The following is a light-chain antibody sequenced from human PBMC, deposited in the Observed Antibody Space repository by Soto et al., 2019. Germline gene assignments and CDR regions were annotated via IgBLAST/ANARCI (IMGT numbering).Light chain of an antibody. CDR3: SSYTASAPFYI. CDR2: DVN. Sequence: QSVLTQPASVSGSPGQSITISCTGARTDVDGYDYVTWYQQHPGQAPKLMIYDVNNRPSGVSHRFSCSKSGDTASLTISGLQAEDDADYYCSSYTASAPFYIFGTGTKVTVL. CDR1: RTDVDGYDY. J-gene: IGLJ1*01. V-gene: IGLV2-14*03.